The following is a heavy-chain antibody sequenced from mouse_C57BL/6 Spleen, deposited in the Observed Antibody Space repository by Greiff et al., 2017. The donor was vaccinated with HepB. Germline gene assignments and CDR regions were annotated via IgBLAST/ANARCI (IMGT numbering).Heavy chain of an antibody. CDR3: ARDEVLLRP. D-gene: IGHD1-1*01. J-gene: IGHJ2*01. Sequence: EVQLQQSGPELVKPGASVKISCKASGYTFTDYYMNWVKQSHGKSLEWIGDINPNNGGTSYNQKFKGKATLTVDKSSSTAYMELRSLTSEDSAVCYCARDEVLLRPWGQGTTLTVSS. CDR2: INPNNGGT. CDR1: GYTFTDYY. V-gene: IGHV1-26*01.